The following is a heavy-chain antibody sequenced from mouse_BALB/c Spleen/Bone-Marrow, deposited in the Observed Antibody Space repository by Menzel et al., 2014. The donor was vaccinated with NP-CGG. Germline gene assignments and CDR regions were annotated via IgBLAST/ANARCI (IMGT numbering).Heavy chain of an antibody. CDR3: ARNPPPYKLYAMDY. J-gene: IGHJ4*01. Sequence: VQLQESGPGLVQPSQSLSITCTVSGFSLTSYGVHWVRQSPGKGLEWLGVIWSGGSTDYNAAFISRLSISKDNSKSQVFFKMNSLQADDTAIYYCARNPPPYKLYAMDYWGQGTSVTVSS. CDR2: IWSGGST. V-gene: IGHV2-4-1*01. CDR1: GFSLTSYG. D-gene: IGHD1-3*01.